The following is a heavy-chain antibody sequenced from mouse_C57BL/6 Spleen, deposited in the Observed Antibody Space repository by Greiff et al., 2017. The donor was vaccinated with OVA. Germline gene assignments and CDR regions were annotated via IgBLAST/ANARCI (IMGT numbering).Heavy chain of an antibody. Sequence: EVKLQESGGGLVKPGGSLKLSCAASGFTFRDYGMHWVRQAPEKGLEWVAYISSGSGTTYYADTVKGRFTISRDNAKNTLCLQMTSLRSEDTAMYYCARGDYDYWGKGTTLTVSS. D-gene: IGHD2-4*01. CDR2: ISSGSGTT. V-gene: IGHV5-17*01. J-gene: IGHJ2*01. CDR3: ARGDYDY. CDR1: GFTFRDYG.